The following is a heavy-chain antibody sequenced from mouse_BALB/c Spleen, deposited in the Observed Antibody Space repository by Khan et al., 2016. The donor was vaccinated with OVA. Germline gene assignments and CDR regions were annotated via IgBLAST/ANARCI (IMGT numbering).Heavy chain of an antibody. Sequence: VQLQQSGAELARPGASVKMSCKASGYTFTSYMMHWVKQRPGQGLEWIGYINPSNDYTNYNQNFKDKATLIVDKSSSTAYMQLSSLTSEDSSVYDCVREGAYHRSDGWFAYWGQGTLVTVSA. V-gene: IGHV1-4*01. CDR2: INPSNDYT. CDR3: VREGAYHRSDGWFAY. CDR1: GYTFTSYM. J-gene: IGHJ3*01. D-gene: IGHD2-14*01.